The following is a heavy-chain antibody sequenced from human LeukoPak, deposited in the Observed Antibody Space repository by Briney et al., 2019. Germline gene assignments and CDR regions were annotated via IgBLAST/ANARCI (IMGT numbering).Heavy chain of an antibody. CDR2: INTDGGST. D-gene: IGHD2-2*02. Sequence: GGSLRLSCAASGFTFGSYWMHWVRQAPGKGLVWVSRINTDGGSTTYADSVKGRFTISRDNARNTLYLQMNSLRAEDTAVYYCGRGFSIVPAGIPDYWGLGTLVTVSS. V-gene: IGHV3-74*01. J-gene: IGHJ4*02. CDR1: GFTFGSYW. CDR3: GRGFSIVPAGIPDY.